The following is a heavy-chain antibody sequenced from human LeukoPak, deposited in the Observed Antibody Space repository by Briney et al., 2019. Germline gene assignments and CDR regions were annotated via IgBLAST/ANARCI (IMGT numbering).Heavy chain of an antibody. D-gene: IGHD6-19*01. Sequence: GIIPIFGTANYAQKFQGRVTITADESTSTAYMELSSLRSEDTAVYYCARDLDSSGWERPWGQGTLVTVSS. V-gene: IGHV1-69*01. CDR3: ARDLDSSGWERP. CDR2: IIPIFGTA. J-gene: IGHJ5*02.